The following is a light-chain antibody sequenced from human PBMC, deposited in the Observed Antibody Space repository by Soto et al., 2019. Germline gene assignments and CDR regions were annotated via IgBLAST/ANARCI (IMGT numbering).Light chain of an antibody. CDR1: SSDVGGYNY. Sequence: QSVLTQPPSASGSPGQSVTISCAGTSSDVGGYNYVSWYQQYPGKVPKLMIYEVSERPSGVPDRFSGSKSGNTAFLTVSGLQAEDEADYHCLSSADTAYVFGDGSQVTVL. J-gene: IGLJ1*01. V-gene: IGLV2-8*01. CDR3: LSSADTAYV. CDR2: EVS.